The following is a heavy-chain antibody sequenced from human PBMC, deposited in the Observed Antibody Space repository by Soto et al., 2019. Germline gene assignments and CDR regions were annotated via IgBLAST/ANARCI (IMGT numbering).Heavy chain of an antibody. J-gene: IGHJ6*02. Sequence: QVQLQQWGAGLLKPSETLSLTCAVYGGSFSGYYWSWIRQPPGKGLEWIGEINHSGSTNYNPSLKSRVTISVDTSKNQFSLKLSSVTAADTAVYYCARFWGLPYGMDVWGQGTTVTVSS. CDR3: ARFWGLPYGMDV. CDR2: INHSGST. CDR1: GGSFSGYY. D-gene: IGHD3-16*01. V-gene: IGHV4-34*01.